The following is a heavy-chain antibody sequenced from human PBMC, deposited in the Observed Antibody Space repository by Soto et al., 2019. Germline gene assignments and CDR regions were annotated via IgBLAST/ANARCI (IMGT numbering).Heavy chain of an antibody. J-gene: IGHJ4*02. V-gene: IGHV3-23*01. CDR3: TRETVAGITGLDY. D-gene: IGHD1-20*01. CDR2: ISVSDAFI. Sequence: LRLSCAASGFNVGAFAVNWVRQAPGKGLEWVSGISVSDAFIYYADSVRGRFSISRDASENILYLQMNSLRVDDTALYYCTRETVAGITGLDYWGPGTLVTVS. CDR1: GFNVGAFA.